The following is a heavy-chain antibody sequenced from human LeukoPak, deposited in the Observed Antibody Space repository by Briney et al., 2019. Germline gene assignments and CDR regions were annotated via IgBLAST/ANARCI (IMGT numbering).Heavy chain of an antibody. CDR3: ARVNRGWELLRSTGDYYYYYYMDV. V-gene: IGHV1-8*01. CDR1: GYTFTSYD. CDR2: MNPNSGNT. Sequence: ASVKVSCKASGYTFTSYDINWVRQATGQGLEWMGWMNPNSGNTDYAQKFQGRVTMTRNTSISTAYMELSSLRSEDTAVYYCARVNRGWELLRSTGDYYYYYYMDVGGKGTTVTVSS. J-gene: IGHJ6*03. D-gene: IGHD1-26*01.